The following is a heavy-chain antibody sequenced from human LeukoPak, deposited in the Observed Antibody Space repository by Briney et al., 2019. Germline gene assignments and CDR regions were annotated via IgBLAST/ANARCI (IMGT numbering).Heavy chain of an antibody. CDR3: ARDRRGAPGYFDY. CDR2: IYSGGST. V-gene: IGHV3-53*01. Sequence: GGSLRLSCAASGFTVSSNYVSWVRQAPGKGLEWVSVIYSGGSTYYADSVKGRFTISRDNSKNTLYLQMNSLRAEDTAVYYCARDRRGAPGYFDYWGQGTLVTVSS. D-gene: IGHD1-26*01. CDR1: GFTVSSNY. J-gene: IGHJ4*02.